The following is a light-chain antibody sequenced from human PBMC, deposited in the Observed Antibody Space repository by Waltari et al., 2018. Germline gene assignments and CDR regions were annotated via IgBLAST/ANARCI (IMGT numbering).Light chain of an antibody. J-gene: IGKJ4*01. CDR1: QSLLHRDGKTY. CDR3: MQGVHLPLT. V-gene: IGKV2-29*03. Sequence: QSLLHRDGKTYLYWYLKRPGQSPQLLISEVSSRFSGVPDRFSGSWSGTDFTLKISRVEAEDVGLYYCMQGVHLPLTFGGGTKVEIQ. CDR2: EVS.